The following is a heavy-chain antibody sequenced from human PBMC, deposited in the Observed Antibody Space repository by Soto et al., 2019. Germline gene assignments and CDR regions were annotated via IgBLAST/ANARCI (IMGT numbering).Heavy chain of an antibody. CDR3: ARVAKIYYDFWSDPETNWFDP. Sequence: PWETLSLTCTVSGGSISSGDYYWSWIRQPPGKGLEWIGYIYYSGSTYYNPSLKSRVTISVDTSKNQFSLKLSSVTAADTAVYYCARVAKIYYDFWSDPETNWFDPCGQGTLLTVSS. CDR2: IYYSGST. D-gene: IGHD3-3*01. V-gene: IGHV4-30-4*01. J-gene: IGHJ5*02. CDR1: GGSISSGDYY.